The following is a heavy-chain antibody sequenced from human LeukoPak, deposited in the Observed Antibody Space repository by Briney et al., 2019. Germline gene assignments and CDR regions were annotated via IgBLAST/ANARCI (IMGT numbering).Heavy chain of an antibody. CDR2: LYYSGKT. J-gene: IGHJ5*02. V-gene: IGHV4-39*07. D-gene: IGHD6-13*01. Sequence: SDTLSLTCIISGGSISSTTYYWGWIRQPPGKGLEWIGTLYYSGKTYYNPSLKSRVTISIDTSKNQFSLKLTSATAADTAVYYCARMFRSSWYINWFDPWGQGTLVTVSS. CDR1: GGSISSTTYY. CDR3: ARMFRSSWYINWFDP.